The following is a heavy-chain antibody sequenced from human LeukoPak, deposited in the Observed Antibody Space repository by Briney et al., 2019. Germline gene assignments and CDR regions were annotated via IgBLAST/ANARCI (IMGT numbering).Heavy chain of an antibody. CDR1: GFTFSSYA. V-gene: IGHV3-23*01. CDR3: AKSGRNYYDISGHYYFDT. CDR2: ISGSGGST. D-gene: IGHD3-22*01. J-gene: IGHJ4*02. Sequence: GGSLRLSCAASGFTFSSYAVSWVRQAPGKGLEWVSAISGSGGSTYYADSVKGRFTISRDNSKNTLYLQMKGLRGEDTAVYYCAKSGRNYYDISGHYYFDTGAREPWSPSPQ.